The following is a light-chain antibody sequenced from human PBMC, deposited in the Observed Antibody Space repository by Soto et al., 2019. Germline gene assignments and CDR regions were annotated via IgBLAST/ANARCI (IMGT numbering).Light chain of an antibody. J-gene: IGLJ1*01. CDR2: DVS. CDR3: SSSTTSSSTLEV. CDR1: SSDVGGYNY. V-gene: IGLV2-14*01. Sequence: QSALTQPASVSGSPGQSITISCTGTSSDVGGYNYVSWYQQHPGKAPKLMIYDVSNRPSGVSNRFSGSKSGNTASLTISGRHADDDDAYYSSSSTTSSSTLEVFGTGTKVTVL.